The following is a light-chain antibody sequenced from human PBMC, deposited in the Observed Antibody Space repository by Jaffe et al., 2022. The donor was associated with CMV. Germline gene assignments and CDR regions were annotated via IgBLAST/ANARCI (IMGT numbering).Light chain of an antibody. J-gene: IGLJ2*01. Sequence: SSELTQDPAVSVALGQTVRITCQGDSLSNYYASWYQQKPGQAPILVIYDKNNRPSGIPDRFSGSSSGNTASLTITGAQAEDEADYYCNSRDSNPNRHVVFGGGTKLTVL. CDR3: NSRDSNPNRHVV. V-gene: IGLV3-19*01. CDR2: DKN. CDR1: SLSNYY.